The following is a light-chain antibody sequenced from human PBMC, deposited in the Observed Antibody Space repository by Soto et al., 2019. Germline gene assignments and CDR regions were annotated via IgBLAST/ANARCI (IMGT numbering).Light chain of an antibody. J-gene: IGLJ1*01. CDR3: HVWDSSSGHYI. CDR2: DDS. CDR1: NIGRKS. Sequence: SYELTQPPSVSVAPGQTARISCGGNNIGRKSVHWYQQKPGRAPVVVVYDDSDRPSGIPERFSGANSGDTATVTISRVEAGDEADYYCHVWDSSSGHYIFGTGTKVTVL. V-gene: IGLV3-21*02.